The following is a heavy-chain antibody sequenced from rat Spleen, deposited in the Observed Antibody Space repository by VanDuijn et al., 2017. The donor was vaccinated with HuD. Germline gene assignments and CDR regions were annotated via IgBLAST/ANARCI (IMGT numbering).Heavy chain of an antibody. Sequence: EVQLVESDGDLVQPGRSLKLSCAASGFTFSDYYMAWVRQAPTKGLEWVATISYDGDSTYYRDSVKGRFTISRDNARNTLNLHMDSLRSEDTAVYYCTRRGYLSDWYFDFWGPGTMVTVSS. CDR3: TRRGYLSDWYFDF. D-gene: IGHD4-4*01. CDR1: GFTFSDYY. J-gene: IGHJ1*01. CDR2: ISYDGDST. V-gene: IGHV5-29*01.